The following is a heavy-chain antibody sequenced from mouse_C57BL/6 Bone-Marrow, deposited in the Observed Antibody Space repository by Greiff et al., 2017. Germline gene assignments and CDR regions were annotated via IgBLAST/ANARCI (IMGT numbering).Heavy chain of an antibody. CDR1: GYTFTSYW. D-gene: IGHD1-1*01. Sequence: VQLQQPGAELVKPGASVKLSCKASGYTFTSYWMQWVKQRPGQGLEWIGEIDPSDSYTNYTQKFKGKATLTVDKSSSTAYMQLSSLTSEESAVYYCASSLGAKVVEYWGQGHTLTVSS. CDR2: IDPSDSYT. CDR3: ASSLGAKVVEY. J-gene: IGHJ2*01. V-gene: IGHV1-50*01.